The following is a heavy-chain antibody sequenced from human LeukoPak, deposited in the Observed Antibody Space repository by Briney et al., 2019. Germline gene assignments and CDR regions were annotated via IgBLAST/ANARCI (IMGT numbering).Heavy chain of an antibody. D-gene: IGHD2-15*01. J-gene: IGHJ4*02. V-gene: IGHV4-61*01. CDR3: ARDIRGPTDY. CDR2: IYYSGST. CDR1: GYSISSGYY. Sequence: KPSETLSLTCTVSGYSISSGYYWSWIRQPPGKGLEWIGYIYYSGSTNYNPSLKSRVTISVDTSKNQFSLKLSSVTAADTAVYYCARDIRGPTDYWGQGTLVTVSS.